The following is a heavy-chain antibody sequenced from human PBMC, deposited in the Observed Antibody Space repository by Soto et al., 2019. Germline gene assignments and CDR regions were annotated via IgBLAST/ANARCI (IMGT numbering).Heavy chain of an antibody. V-gene: IGHV3-7*01. Sequence: PGGSLRLSCAASGFTFSSYWMSWVRQAPGKGLEWVANIKQDGSEKYYVDSVKGRFTISRDNAKNSLYLQMNSLRAEDTAVYYCARASNDNYDFWSGYYRSNDYWGQGTLVTVSS. D-gene: IGHD3-3*01. CDR1: GFTFSSYW. J-gene: IGHJ4*02. CDR2: IKQDGSEK. CDR3: ARASNDNYDFWSGYYRSNDY.